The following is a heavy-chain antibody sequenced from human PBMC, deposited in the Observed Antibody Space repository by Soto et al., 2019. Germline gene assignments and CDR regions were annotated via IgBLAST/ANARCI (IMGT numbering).Heavy chain of an antibody. V-gene: IGHV5-51*01. D-gene: IGHD3-10*01. CDR3: ARRQVWFGELLHDFEV. CDR2: IYPGDSET. CDR1: GNSLTNYW. J-gene: IGHJ3*01. Sequence: GESLKISCKGSGNSLTNYWIAWVRQMPGKGLQWMGMIYPGDSETQYSPSFQGQVTISADKSVDTAYLQWSSLRASDTAMYYCARRQVWFGELLHDFEVWGQGTMVTVSS.